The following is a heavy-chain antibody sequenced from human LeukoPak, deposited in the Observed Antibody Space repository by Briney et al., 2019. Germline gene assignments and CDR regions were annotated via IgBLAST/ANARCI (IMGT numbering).Heavy chain of an antibody. D-gene: IGHD6-13*01. CDR2: ISASGTIS. V-gene: IGHV3-23*01. CDR1: GFTFSNSV. Sequence: GGSLTLSCAASGFTFSNSVMSWVRQVPGKGLEWVSGISASGTISYFGDSVKGRFTISRDNSRNALYLQMNSLRAEDTAVYYCAKGRSSSSWYHFDDWGQGTLVSVSS. J-gene: IGHJ4*02. CDR3: AKGRSSSSWYHFDD.